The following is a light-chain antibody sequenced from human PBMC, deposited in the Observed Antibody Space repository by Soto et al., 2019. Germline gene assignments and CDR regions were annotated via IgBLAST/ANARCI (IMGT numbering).Light chain of an antibody. Sequence: DIQLTQSPSTLSGSAGETVTTTCLASQTISSWLAWYQQKPGKAPKLLIYKASTLQSGVPSRFSGNGSGTEFTLTITSLQPDDSATYYCQQYNGLPTWTFGQGTKVDIK. CDR2: KAS. CDR3: QQYNGLPTWT. V-gene: IGKV1-5*03. CDR1: QTISSW. J-gene: IGKJ1*01.